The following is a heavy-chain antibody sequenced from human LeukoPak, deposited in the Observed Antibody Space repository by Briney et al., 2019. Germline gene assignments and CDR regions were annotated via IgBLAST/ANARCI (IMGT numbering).Heavy chain of an antibody. Sequence: KASETLSLTCSVSGYSISSGYYWGWIRQPPGKGLEWIGIIYHSGNSYYNPSLKSRVTISVDTSKNQFSLKLSSVTAADTAVYYCMSNYLQGGYSFDHWGQGALVTVSS. J-gene: IGHJ4*02. CDR2: IYHSGNS. V-gene: IGHV4-38-2*02. CDR3: MSNYLQGGYSFDH. D-gene: IGHD2/OR15-2a*01. CDR1: GYSISSGYY.